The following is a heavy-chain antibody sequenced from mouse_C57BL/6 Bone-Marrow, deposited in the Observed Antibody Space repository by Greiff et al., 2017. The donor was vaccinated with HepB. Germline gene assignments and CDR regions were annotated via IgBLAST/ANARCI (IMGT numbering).Heavy chain of an antibody. CDR3: ARHYYGYDGLAY. D-gene: IGHD2-2*01. CDR1: GFTFSDYG. J-gene: IGHJ3*01. V-gene: IGHV5-17*01. CDR2: ISSGSSTI. Sequence: EVNLVESGGGLVKPGGSLKLSCAASGFTFSDYGMHWVRQAPEKGLEWVAYISSGSSTIYYADTVKGRFTISRDNAKNTLFLQMTSLRSEDTAMYYCARHYYGYDGLAYWGQGTLVTVSA.